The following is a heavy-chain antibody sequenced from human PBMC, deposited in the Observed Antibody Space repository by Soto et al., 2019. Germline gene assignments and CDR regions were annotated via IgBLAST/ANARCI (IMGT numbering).Heavy chain of an antibody. Sequence: QVQLVESGGGVVQPGRSLRLSCAASGFTFSSYAMHWVRQAPGKGLEWVAVISYDGSNKYYADSVKGRFTISRDNSKNSLYLQMNSLRAEDTAVYYCARAFDYYDSSGYYPMWGQGTLVTVSS. CDR2: ISYDGSNK. CDR3: ARAFDYYDSSGYYPM. D-gene: IGHD3-22*01. CDR1: GFTFSSYA. J-gene: IGHJ4*02. V-gene: IGHV3-30-3*01.